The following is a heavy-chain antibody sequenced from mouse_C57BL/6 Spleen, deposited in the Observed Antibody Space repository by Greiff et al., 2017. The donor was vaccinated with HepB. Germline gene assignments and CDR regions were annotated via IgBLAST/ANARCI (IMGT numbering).Heavy chain of an antibody. CDR2: IYPSDSET. CDR3: ARRRPYDYDPRDYAMDY. D-gene: IGHD2-4*01. Sequence: QVQLQQPGAELVRPGSSVKLSCKASGYTFTSYWMDWVKQRPGQGLEWIGNIYPSDSETHYNQKFKDKATLTVDKSSSTAYMQLSSLTSEDSAVYYCARRRPYDYDPRDYAMDYWGQGTSVTVSS. J-gene: IGHJ4*01. CDR1: GYTFTSYW. V-gene: IGHV1-61*01.